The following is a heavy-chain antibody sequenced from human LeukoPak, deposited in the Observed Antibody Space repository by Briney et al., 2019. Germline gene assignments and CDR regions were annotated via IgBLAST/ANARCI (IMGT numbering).Heavy chain of an antibody. V-gene: IGHV4-39*07. Sequence: SETLSLTCTVSGGSISSSSYYWGWIRQPPGKGLEWIGSIYYSGSTYYNPSLKSRVTISVDTSKNQFSLKLSSVTAADTAVYYCARDDGITGTLGYYDSSGYSWGGYWGQGTLVTVSS. CDR3: ARDDGITGTLGYYDSSGYSWGGY. CDR2: IYYSGST. J-gene: IGHJ4*02. D-gene: IGHD3-22*01. CDR1: GGSISSSSYY.